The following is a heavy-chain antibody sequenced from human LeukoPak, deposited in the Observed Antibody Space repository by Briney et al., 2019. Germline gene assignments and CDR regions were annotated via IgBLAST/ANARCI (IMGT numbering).Heavy chain of an antibody. CDR3: ARRGYSYETYYFDY. V-gene: IGHV4-59*08. Sequence: SETLSPTCTVSGGSISSYYWSWIRQPPGKGLECVAHISYTGSTNYNPSLKSRVTISIDTSKNQFSLKLSSVTAADTAVYYCARRGYSYETYYFDYWGQGALVTVSS. D-gene: IGHD5-18*01. CDR2: ISYTGST. J-gene: IGHJ4*02. CDR1: GGSISSYY.